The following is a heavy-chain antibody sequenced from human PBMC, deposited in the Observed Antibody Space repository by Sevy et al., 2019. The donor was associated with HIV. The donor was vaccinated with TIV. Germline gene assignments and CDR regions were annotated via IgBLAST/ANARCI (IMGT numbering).Heavy chain of an antibody. J-gene: IGHJ4*02. CDR1: GFTFDDYA. D-gene: IGHD6-13*01. V-gene: IGHV3-9*01. Sequence: GGSLRLSCAASGFTFDDYAMHWVRQAPGKGLEWVSGISWNSGSIGYADSVKGRFTISRDNAKNSLYLQMNSLRAEDTALYYCAKDKGQQLVYFDYWGQGTLVTVSS. CDR2: ISWNSGSI. CDR3: AKDKGQQLVYFDY.